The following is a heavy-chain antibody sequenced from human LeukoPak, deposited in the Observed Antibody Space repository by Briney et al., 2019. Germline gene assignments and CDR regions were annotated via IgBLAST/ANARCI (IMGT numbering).Heavy chain of an antibody. V-gene: IGHV1-69*04. D-gene: IGHD3-10*01. J-gene: IGHJ5*02. Sequence: SVKVSCKASGGTFSSYAISWVRQAPGQGLEWMGRIIPILGIANYAQKFQGRVTITADKSTSTAYMELSSLRSEDTAVYYCARAYGSGSYSPIAPANWFDPWGQGTLVTVSS. CDR3: ARAYGSGSYSPIAPANWFDP. CDR1: GGTFSSYA. CDR2: IIPILGIA.